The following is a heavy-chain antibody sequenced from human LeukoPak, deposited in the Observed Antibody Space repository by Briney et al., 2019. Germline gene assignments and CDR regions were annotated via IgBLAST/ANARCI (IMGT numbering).Heavy chain of an antibody. CDR1: GFTFSNYW. Sequence: GGSLRLSCAASGFTFSNYWMHWVRQAPGKGLVWVSRIKSDGRSTNYADSVKGRFTISRDNAKNTLYLQMNSLRAEDTAVYYCARGADSGYSSDNWGQGTLVSVSS. D-gene: IGHD3-9*01. V-gene: IGHV3-74*01. J-gene: IGHJ4*02. CDR2: IKSDGRST. CDR3: ARGADSGYSSDN.